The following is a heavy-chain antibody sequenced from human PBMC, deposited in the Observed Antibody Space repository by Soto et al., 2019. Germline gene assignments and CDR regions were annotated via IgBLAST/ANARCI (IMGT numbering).Heavy chain of an antibody. CDR3: ARGVTILN. D-gene: IGHD3-3*01. V-gene: IGHV4-34*01. CDR2: INHSGST. J-gene: IGHJ4*02. Sequence: SETLSLTCIVSGDSISGYYWSWIRQAPGKGLEWIGEINHSGSTNYNPSLKSRVTISVDTSKNQFSLRLSSVTAADTAVYYCARGVTILNWGQGTLVTVSS. CDR1: GDSISGYY.